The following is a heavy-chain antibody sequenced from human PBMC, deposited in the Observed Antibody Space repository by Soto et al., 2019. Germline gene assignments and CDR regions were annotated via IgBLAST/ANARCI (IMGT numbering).Heavy chain of an antibody. J-gene: IGHJ3*02. V-gene: IGHV3-30*18. D-gene: IGHD1-1*01. Sequence: QVQLVESGGGVVQPGRSLRLSCAGSGFNFRSYGMYWVRQAPGKGLEWVAVISDDGSYKYYKDAVKGRFTISRDNSKNAVELQMSSLKSEDTAVYYCAKGRTTGTTHDGFDIWGQGTMVTVSS. CDR2: ISDDGSYK. CDR3: AKGRTTGTTHDGFDI. CDR1: GFNFRSYG.